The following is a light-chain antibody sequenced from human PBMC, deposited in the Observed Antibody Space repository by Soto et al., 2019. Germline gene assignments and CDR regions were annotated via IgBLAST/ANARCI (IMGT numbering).Light chain of an antibody. J-gene: IGKJ1*01. CDR2: GAS. V-gene: IGKV3-20*01. CDR3: QHYGPSPPWT. Sequence: EFVLTQSPGTLSLSPGERATLSCRASQSVDRSYLAWYQQKSGQPPRLLIYGASNRATGIPDRFSGDGSGTDFTLTISRLEPEDFAVYYCQHYGPSPPWTFGQGTKVEI. CDR1: QSVDRSY.